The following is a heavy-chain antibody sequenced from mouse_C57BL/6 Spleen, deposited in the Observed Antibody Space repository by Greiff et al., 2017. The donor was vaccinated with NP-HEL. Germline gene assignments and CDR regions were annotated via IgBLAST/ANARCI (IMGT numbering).Heavy chain of an antibody. CDR3: AGSLNWYFDV. CDR1: GFTFSDYY. D-gene: IGHD1-1*01. J-gene: IGHJ1*03. Sequence: EVKLMESEGGLVQPGSSMKLSCTASGFTFSDYYMAWVRQVPEKGLEWVANINYDGSSTYYLDSLKSRFIISRDNAKNILYLQMSSLKSEDTATYYCAGSLNWYFDVWGTGTTVTVSS. V-gene: IGHV5-16*01. CDR2: INYDGSST.